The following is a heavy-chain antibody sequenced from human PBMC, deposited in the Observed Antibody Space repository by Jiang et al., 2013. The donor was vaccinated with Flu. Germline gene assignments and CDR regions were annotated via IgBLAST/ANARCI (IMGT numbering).Heavy chain of an antibody. V-gene: IGHV6-1*01. CDR3: ARWSRSSGWSNFDY. J-gene: IGHJ4*02. Sequence: QTLSLTRAISGDSVSSNSAAWNWIRQSPSRGLEWLGRTYYRSKWYNDYAVSVKSRITINPDTSKNQFSLQLNSVTPEDTAVYYCARWSRSSGWSNFDYWGQGTLVTVSS. CDR2: TYYRSKWYN. D-gene: IGHD6-19*01. CDR1: GDSVSSNSAA.